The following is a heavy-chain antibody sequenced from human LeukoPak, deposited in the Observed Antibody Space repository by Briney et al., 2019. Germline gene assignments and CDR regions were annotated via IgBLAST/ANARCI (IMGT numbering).Heavy chain of an antibody. J-gene: IGHJ3*02. D-gene: IGHD3-3*01. V-gene: IGHV3-15*01. CDR1: GFTFSNAW. Sequence: PGGSLRLSCAASGFTFSNAWMSWVRQAPGKGLEWVGRIKSKTDGGTTDYAAPVKGRFTISRADSKNTLYLQMHSLRAEDTAVYYCAKDYYDFWSGPGGDEYAFDIWGQGTMVTVSS. CDR2: IKSKTDGGTT. CDR3: AKDYYDFWSGPGGDEYAFDI.